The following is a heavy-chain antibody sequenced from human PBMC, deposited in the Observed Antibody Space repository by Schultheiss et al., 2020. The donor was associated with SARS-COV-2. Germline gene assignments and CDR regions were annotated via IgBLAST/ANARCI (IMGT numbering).Heavy chain of an antibody. Sequence: GGSLRLSCAASGFTFSSYAMHWVRQAPGKGLEWVAVISYDGSNKYYADSVKGRFTISRDNSKNTLYLQMNSLRADDTAVYYCARMSIAARDYYYYGMDVWGQGTTVTVSS. D-gene: IGHD6-6*01. V-gene: IGHV3-30-3*01. CDR3: ARMSIAARDYYYYGMDV. CDR2: ISYDGSNK. CDR1: GFTFSSYA. J-gene: IGHJ6*02.